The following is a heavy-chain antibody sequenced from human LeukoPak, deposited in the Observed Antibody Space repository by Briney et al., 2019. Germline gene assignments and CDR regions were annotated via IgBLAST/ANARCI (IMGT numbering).Heavy chain of an antibody. D-gene: IGHD4-17*01. CDR2: IYTSGST. CDR3: ARSRGLRHYYYYYMDV. J-gene: IGHJ6*03. V-gene: IGHV4-4*09. Sequence: PSGALSLTCTVSGGSISSYYWSWIRQPPGKGLEWIGYIYTSGSTNYNPSLKSRVTISVDTSKNQFSLKLSSVTAADTAVYYCARSRGLRHYYYYYMDVWGKGTTVTVSS. CDR1: GGSISSYY.